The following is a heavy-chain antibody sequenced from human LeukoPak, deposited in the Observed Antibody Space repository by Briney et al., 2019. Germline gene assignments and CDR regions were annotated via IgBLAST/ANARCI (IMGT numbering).Heavy chain of an antibody. V-gene: IGHV3-53*01. CDR1: GFTVSRNY. D-gene: IGHD3-3*01. CDR3: ASGGVYDFWSGYFGPDY. J-gene: IGHJ4*02. Sequence: PGGSLRLSCAASGFTVSRNYMSWVRQAPGKGLEWVSVIYSGGSTYYADSVKGRFTISRDNSKNTLYLQMNSLRAEDTAVYYCASGGVYDFWSGYFGPDYWGQGTLVTVSS. CDR2: IYSGGST.